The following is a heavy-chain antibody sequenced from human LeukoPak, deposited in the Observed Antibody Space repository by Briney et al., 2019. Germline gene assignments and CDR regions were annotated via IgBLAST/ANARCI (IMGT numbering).Heavy chain of an antibody. Sequence: GGSLRLSCAASGFTFSSYAMSWVRQAPGKGLEWVSAISGSGGSTYYADSVKGRLTISRDNSKNTLYLQMNSLRAEDTAVYYCAKVGYLSPAYFDCWGQGTLVTVSS. V-gene: IGHV3-23*01. CDR1: GFTFSSYA. CDR3: AKVGYLSPAYFDC. J-gene: IGHJ4*02. CDR2: ISGSGGST. D-gene: IGHD1-26*01.